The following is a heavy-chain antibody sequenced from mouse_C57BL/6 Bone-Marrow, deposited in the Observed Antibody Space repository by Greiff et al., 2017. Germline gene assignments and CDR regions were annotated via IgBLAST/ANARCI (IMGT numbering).Heavy chain of an antibody. CDR1: GYTFTSYG. D-gene: IGHD2-1*01. CDR2: IYPRSGNT. CDR3: AREGATMVHYYAMDY. Sequence: VQVVESGAELARPGASVTLSCKASGYTFTSYGISWVKQRTGQGLEWIGEIYPRSGNTYYNEKFKGKATLTADKSSSTAYMELRSLTSEDSAVYFCAREGATMVHYYAMDYWGQGTSVTVSS. J-gene: IGHJ4*01. V-gene: IGHV1-81*01.